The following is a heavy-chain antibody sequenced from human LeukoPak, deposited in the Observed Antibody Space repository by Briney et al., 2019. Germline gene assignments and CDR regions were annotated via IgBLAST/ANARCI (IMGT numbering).Heavy chain of an antibody. J-gene: IGHJ4*02. CDR1: GYTLTELS. V-gene: IGHV1-24*01. Sequence: ASVKVSCKVSGYTLTELSMHWVRQAPGKGLEWMGGFDPEDGETIYAQKFQGRVTMTEDTSTDTAYMELSSLRSEDTAVYYCATLRYCSSTSCYWYFDYWGQGTLVTASS. CDR3: ATLRYCSSTSCYWYFDY. D-gene: IGHD2-2*01. CDR2: FDPEDGET.